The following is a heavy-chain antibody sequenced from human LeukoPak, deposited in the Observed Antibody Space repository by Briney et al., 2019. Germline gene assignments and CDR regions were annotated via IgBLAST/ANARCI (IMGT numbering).Heavy chain of an antibody. J-gene: IGHJ4*02. CDR1: GFTFSNAW. CDR2: IYSGGST. D-gene: IGHD1-26*01. V-gene: IGHV3-66*01. Sequence: GGSLRLSCAASGFTFSNAWMSWVRQAPGKGLEWVSVIYSGGSTYYADSVKGRFTISRDNSKNTLYLQMNSLRAEDTAVYYCARELGATTFDYWGQGTLVTVSS. CDR3: ARELGATTFDY.